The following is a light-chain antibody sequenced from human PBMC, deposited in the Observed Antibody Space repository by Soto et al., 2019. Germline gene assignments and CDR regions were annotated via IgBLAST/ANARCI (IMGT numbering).Light chain of an antibody. CDR2: GAS. V-gene: IGKV3D-15*01. CDR1: QSVSTN. J-gene: IGKJ4*01. Sequence: EIVMTQSPGTLSVSPGERVTLACGASQSVSTNLAWYQQKPGQAPRLLIYGASTRATGIPARFSGSGSGTEFILTISSLQSEDFAVYYCQQYHNWVTFGGGTKVEIK. CDR3: QQYHNWVT.